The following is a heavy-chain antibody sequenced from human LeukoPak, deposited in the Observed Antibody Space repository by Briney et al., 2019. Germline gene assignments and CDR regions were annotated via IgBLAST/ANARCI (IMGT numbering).Heavy chain of an antibody. CDR1: GYTFTSYD. Sequence: ASVKVSCKASGYTFTSYDINWVRQATGQGLEWMGWMNPNSGNTGYAQKFQGRVTMTRNTSISTAYMELSGLRSEDTAVYYCASVDTSGWFGRYYFDFWGQGTLVTVSS. CDR2: MNPNSGNT. V-gene: IGHV1-8*01. CDR3: ASVDTSGWFGRYYFDF. D-gene: IGHD6-19*01. J-gene: IGHJ4*02.